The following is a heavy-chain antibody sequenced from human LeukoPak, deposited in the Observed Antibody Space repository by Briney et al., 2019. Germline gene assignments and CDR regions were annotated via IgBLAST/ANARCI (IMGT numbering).Heavy chain of an antibody. CDR2: ISSSGSTI. CDR1: GFTFSDYY. J-gene: IGHJ6*02. D-gene: IGHD2-2*02. Sequence: LGGSLRLSCAASGFTFSDYYMSWIRQAPGKGLEWVSYISSSGSTIYYADSVKGRFTISRDNAKNSLYLRMNSLRAEDTAVYYCARVEYCSSTSCYSPKRNYYYYGMDVWGQGTTVTVSS. V-gene: IGHV3-11*01. CDR3: ARVEYCSSTSCYSPKRNYYYYGMDV.